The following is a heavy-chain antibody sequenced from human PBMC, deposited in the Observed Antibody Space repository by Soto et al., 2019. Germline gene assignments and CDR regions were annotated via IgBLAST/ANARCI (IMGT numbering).Heavy chain of an antibody. CDR3: ARTKRWLQLFNAFDI. CDR2: INHSGST. J-gene: IGHJ3*02. V-gene: IGHV4-34*01. CDR1: GGSISNYY. Sequence: SETLSLTCTVSGGSISNYYWSWIRQPPGKGLEWIGEINHSGSTNYNPSLKSRVTISVDTSKNQFSLKLSSVTAADTAVYYCARTKRWLQLFNAFDIWGQGTMVTVSS. D-gene: IGHD5-12*01.